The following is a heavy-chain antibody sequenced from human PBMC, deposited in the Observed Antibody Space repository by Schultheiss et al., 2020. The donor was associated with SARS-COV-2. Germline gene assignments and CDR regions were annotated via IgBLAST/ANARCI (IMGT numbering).Heavy chain of an antibody. CDR2: IIPIFATS. D-gene: IGHD7-27*01. CDR3: ARDGERALYYYYGMDV. Sequence: GGSLRLSCKASGGTFSIYTFNWVRQAPGQGLEWMGGIIPIFATSNYAQKFQGRVTITADESASTAYMELSSLRSEDTAVYYCARDGERALYYYYGMDVWGQGTTVTVSS. CDR1: GGTFSIYT. V-gene: IGHV1-69*01. J-gene: IGHJ6*02.